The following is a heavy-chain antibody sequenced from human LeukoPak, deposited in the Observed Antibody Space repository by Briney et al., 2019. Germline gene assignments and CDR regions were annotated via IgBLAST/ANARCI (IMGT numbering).Heavy chain of an antibody. CDR1: GYSFTGYY. J-gene: IGHJ4*02. Sequence: ASVKVSCKASGYSFTGYYMHWVRQAPGQGLEWMGWISPNSGATSYAQKFQGRVTLTKDTSISTAYMELSSLTPDDTAVYHCVRAPAPIKYNLDYWGQGTLVTVSS. D-gene: IGHD1-14*01. V-gene: IGHV1-2*02. CDR3: VRAPAPIKYNLDY. CDR2: ISPNSGAT.